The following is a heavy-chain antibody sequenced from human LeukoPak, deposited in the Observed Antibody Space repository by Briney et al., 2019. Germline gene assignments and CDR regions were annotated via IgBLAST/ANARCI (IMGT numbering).Heavy chain of an antibody. CDR3: ARDLVVRKQGDWFDP. CDR2: IIPIFGTA. D-gene: IGHD2-2*01. Sequence: ASVKVSCKVSGGTFSSYAISWVRQAPGQGLEWMGGIIPIFGTANYAQKFQGRVTITADESTSTAYMELSSLRSEDTAVYYCARDLVVRKQGDWFDPWGQGTLVTVSS. V-gene: IGHV1-69*13. J-gene: IGHJ5*02. CDR1: GGTFSSYA.